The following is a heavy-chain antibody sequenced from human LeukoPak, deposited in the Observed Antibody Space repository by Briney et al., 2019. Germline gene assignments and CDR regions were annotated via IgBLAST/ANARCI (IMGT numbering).Heavy chain of an antibody. V-gene: IGHV1-69*06. CDR3: ARDLEESAVLSLDP. Sequence: ASVTVSCKASGGSFSSYGFNWVRQAPGQGLEWMGVFIPMFATANYAQRFQGRVTITADKSTSTVYMELSSLRSEDTAVYYCARDLEESAVLSLDPWGQGTLVTVSS. J-gene: IGHJ5*02. D-gene: IGHD1-1*01. CDR2: FIPMFATA. CDR1: GGSFSSYG.